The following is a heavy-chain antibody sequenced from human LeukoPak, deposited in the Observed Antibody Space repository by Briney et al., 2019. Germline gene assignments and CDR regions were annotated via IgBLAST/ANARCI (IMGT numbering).Heavy chain of an antibody. CDR2: IYHSGST. Sequence: SETLSLTCAVSGGSISSGGYSWSWIRQPPGKGLEWIGYIYHSGSTYYNPSLKSRVTISVDRSKNQFSLKLSSVTAADTAVYYCARCSSSWYYFDYWGQGTLVTVSS. D-gene: IGHD6-13*01. CDR3: ARCSSSWYYFDY. CDR1: GGSISSGGYS. V-gene: IGHV4-30-2*01. J-gene: IGHJ4*02.